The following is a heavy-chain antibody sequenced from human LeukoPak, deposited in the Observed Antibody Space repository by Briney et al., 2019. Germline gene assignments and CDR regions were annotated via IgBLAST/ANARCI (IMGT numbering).Heavy chain of an antibody. J-gene: IGHJ4*02. CDR1: GYTFTGYY. D-gene: IGHD3-22*01. Sequence: ASVKVSCKASGYTFTGYYIHWVRQAPGQGLEWMGWINPNSGGTNYTQKFQGWVTMTRDTSISTAYMELRRLRSDDTAVYYCARVALWHYYDSSGPPPYFDYWGQGTLVTVSS. V-gene: IGHV1-2*04. CDR2: INPNSGGT. CDR3: ARVALWHYYDSSGPPPYFDY.